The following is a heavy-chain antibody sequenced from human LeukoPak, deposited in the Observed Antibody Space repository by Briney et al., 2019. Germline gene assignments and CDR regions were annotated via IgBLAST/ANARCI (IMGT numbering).Heavy chain of an antibody. D-gene: IGHD5-12*01. CDR1: GVSISSYH. Sequence: SETLSLTCSVSGVSISSYHWTWIRQPPGEGLEWIGHIYNSGSTNYNPSLKSRVTISVDTSKNQFSLKLSSVTAADTAVYYCASPSVDIAEDYWGQGTLVTVSS. J-gene: IGHJ4*02. V-gene: IGHV4-59*12. CDR3: ASPSVDIAEDY. CDR2: IYNSGST.